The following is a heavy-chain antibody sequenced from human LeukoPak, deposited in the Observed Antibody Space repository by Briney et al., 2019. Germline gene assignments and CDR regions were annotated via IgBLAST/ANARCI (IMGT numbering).Heavy chain of an antibody. J-gene: IGHJ4*02. D-gene: IGHD6-6*01. CDR3: ARVSRWGSSSLYFDY. Sequence: SETLSLTCTVSGGSISSSSYYWGWIRQPPGKGLEWIGSIYYSGSTYYNPSLKSRVTISVDTSKNQFSLKLSSVTAADTAVYYCARVSRWGSSSLYFDYWGQGTLVTVSS. CDR2: IYYSGST. V-gene: IGHV4-39*07. CDR1: GGSISSSSYY.